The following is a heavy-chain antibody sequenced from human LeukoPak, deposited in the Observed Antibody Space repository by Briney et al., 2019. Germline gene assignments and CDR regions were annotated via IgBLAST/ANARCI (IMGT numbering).Heavy chain of an antibody. D-gene: IGHD2-21*02. J-gene: IGHJ1*01. CDR1: GFTFGIYC. V-gene: IGHV3-7*01. Sequence: GGSLRLSCEASGFTFGIYCMNWVRQAPGKGLEWVAHINPDGRDTYYVDSVKGRFTISRDNAQNSMYLQMNSLRVEDTAVYYCTSWGDTTAEYFQRWGQGTLVTVSS. CDR3: TSWGDTTAEYFQR. CDR2: INPDGRDT.